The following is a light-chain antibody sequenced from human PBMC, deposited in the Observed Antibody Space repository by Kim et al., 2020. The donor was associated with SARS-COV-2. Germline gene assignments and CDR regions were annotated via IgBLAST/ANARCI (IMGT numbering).Light chain of an antibody. CDR3: QKYNGAPWT. Sequence: ASVGDRVTITCRASQGINNDLAWYQQKPGKVPKVLIYAASGLQSGVPSRFSGSGSGTDFTLTISSLQPEDVGTYYCQKYNGAPWTFGQGTKVDIK. CDR2: AAS. J-gene: IGKJ1*01. V-gene: IGKV1-27*01. CDR1: QGINND.